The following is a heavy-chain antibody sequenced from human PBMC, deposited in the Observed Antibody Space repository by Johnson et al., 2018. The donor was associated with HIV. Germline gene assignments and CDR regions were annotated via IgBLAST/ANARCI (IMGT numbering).Heavy chain of an antibody. CDR2: ISYDGSNK. J-gene: IGHJ3*02. CDR3: TTAIVIDAFDI. CDR1: GFTFSSYG. D-gene: IGHD3-16*02. V-gene: IGHV3-30*19. Sequence: QVQLVESGGGVVQPGGSLRLSCAASGFTFSSYGMHWVRQAPGKGLEWVAVISYDGSNKYHAESVKGRFTISRDNAKNSLYLQMSSLKTDDTAVYYCTTAIVIDAFDIWGQGTMATVSS.